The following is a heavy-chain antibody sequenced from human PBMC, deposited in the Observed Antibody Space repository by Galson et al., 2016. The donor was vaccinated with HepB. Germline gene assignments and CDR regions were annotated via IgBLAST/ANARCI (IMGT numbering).Heavy chain of an antibody. V-gene: IGHV3-23*01. D-gene: IGHD1-7*01. J-gene: IGHJ3*02. CDR1: GFTFSNAW. CDR3: AKDPTWNYVEMAFDI. CDR2: ISGSGGST. Sequence: SLRLSCAASGFTFSNAWMNWVRQAPGKGLEWVSGISGSGGSTYYADYVKGRFTISRDNSKNTLYLQMNSLRAEDTAVYYCAKDPTWNYVEMAFDIWGQGTMVTVSS.